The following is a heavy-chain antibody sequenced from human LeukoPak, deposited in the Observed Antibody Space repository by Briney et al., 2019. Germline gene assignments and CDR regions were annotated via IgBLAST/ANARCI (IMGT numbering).Heavy chain of an antibody. CDR2: IYHSGSR. V-gene: IGHV4-59*08. Sequence: SETLSLTCTVSGGSISSYYWSWIRQPPGKGLEWIVYIYHSGSRNYNPSLKSRVTISVDTSKNQFSLNLNSVTAADTAVYHCARHYDYFDYWGQGTLVTVSS. CDR1: GGSISSYY. CDR3: ARHYDYFDY. J-gene: IGHJ4*02. D-gene: IGHD4-17*01.